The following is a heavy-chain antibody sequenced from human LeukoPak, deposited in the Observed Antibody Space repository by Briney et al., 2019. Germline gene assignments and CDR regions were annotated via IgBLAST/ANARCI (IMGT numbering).Heavy chain of an antibody. CDR2: IYYSGST. D-gene: IGHD6-19*01. CDR1: GGSISSSSYY. CDR3: ARHVGSSYGGWSPYYFGY. J-gene: IGHJ4*02. V-gene: IGHV4-39*07. Sequence: SETLSLTCTVSGGSISSSSYYWGWIRQPPGKGLEWIGSIYYSGSTYYNPSLKSRVTISVDTSKNQFSLKLSSVTAADTAVYYCARHVGSSYGGWSPYYFGYWGQGTLVTVSS.